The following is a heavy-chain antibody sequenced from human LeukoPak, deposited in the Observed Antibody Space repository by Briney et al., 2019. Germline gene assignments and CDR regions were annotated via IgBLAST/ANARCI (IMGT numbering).Heavy chain of an antibody. V-gene: IGHV3-15*01. J-gene: IGHJ4*02. CDR2: IKSKTDGDTT. D-gene: IGHD1-7*01. Sequence: GGSLRLSCAVSGFTLSNAWMSWVRQAPGKGLEWVGRIKSKTDGDTTDYAAPVKGRFTISRDESKDTLYLQMSSLKAEDTAVYYCTRDKLELHQFDYWGQGTLVTVSS. CDR3: TRDKLELHQFDY. CDR1: GFTLSNAW.